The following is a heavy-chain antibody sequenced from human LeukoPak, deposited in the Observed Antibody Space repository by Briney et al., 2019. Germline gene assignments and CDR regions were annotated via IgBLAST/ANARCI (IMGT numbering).Heavy chain of an antibody. CDR1: GGSFSGYY. D-gene: IGHD6-13*01. CDR3: ARLLRGRGYSSRTFDY. CDR2: IYYSGST. V-gene: IGHV4-59*08. Sequence: SETLSLTCAVYGGSFSGYYWRWIGQPPGKGLEWIGNIYYSGSTNYNPSLKSRVTISVDTSKNQFSLKLSSVTAADTAVYYCARLLRGRGYSSRTFDYWGQGTLVTVSS. J-gene: IGHJ4*02.